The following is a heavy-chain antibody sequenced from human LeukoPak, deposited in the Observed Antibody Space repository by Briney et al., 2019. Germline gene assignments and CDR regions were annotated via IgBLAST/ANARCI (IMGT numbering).Heavy chain of an antibody. CDR3: AKLKLRIAVAGTIDY. D-gene: IGHD6-19*01. J-gene: IGHJ4*02. CDR2: ISSSGSTI. V-gene: IGHV3-11*01. Sequence: GGSLRLSCAASGFTFSDYYMSWIRQAPGKGLEWVSYISSSGSTIYYADSVKGRFTISRDNAKNSLYLQMNSLRAEDTAVYYCAKLKLRIAVAGTIDYWGQGTLVTVSS. CDR1: GFTFSDYY.